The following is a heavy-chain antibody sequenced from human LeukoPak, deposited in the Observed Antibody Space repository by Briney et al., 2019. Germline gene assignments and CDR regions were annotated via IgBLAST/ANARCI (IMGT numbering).Heavy chain of an antibody. CDR3: ARDLTTWEPRGWFDP. CDR1: GGSISSSSYY. V-gene: IGHV4-39*07. J-gene: IGHJ5*02. Sequence: SETLSLTCTVSGGSISSSSYYWGWIRQPPGKGLEWIGSIYYSGSTYYNPSLKSRVTISVDTSKNQFSLKLSSVTAADTAVYYCARDLTTWEPRGWFDPWGQGTLVTVSS. D-gene: IGHD1-26*01. CDR2: IYYSGST.